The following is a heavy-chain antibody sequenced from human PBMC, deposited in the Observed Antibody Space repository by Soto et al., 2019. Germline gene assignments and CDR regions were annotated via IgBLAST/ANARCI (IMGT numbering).Heavy chain of an antibody. Sequence: QVQLVESGGGVVQPGRSLRLSCAASGFTFSSYGMHWVRQAPGKGLEWVAVIWYDGSNKYYADSVKGRVTISRDNSKNTLYLQMNGLSAEDTAVDCCARGRAMTTLDYWGQGTLVTVSS. V-gene: IGHV3-33*01. D-gene: IGHD4-17*01. J-gene: IGHJ4*02. CDR2: IWYDGSNK. CDR3: ARGRAMTTLDY. CDR1: GFTFSSYG.